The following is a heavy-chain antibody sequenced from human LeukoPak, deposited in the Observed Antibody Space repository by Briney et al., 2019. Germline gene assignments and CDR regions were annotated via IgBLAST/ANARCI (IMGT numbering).Heavy chain of an antibody. CDR3: ARMNIVVVPAAIKGFDY. CDR2: IYYSGST. CDR1: GGSISSGGYY. J-gene: IGHJ4*02. D-gene: IGHD2-2*02. V-gene: IGHV4-31*03. Sequence: PSETLSLTCTVSGGSISSGGYYWSWIRQHPGKGLEWIGYIYYSGSTYYNPSLKSRVTISVDTSKNQFSLKLSSVTAADTAVYYCARMNIVVVPAAIKGFDYWGQGTLVTVSS.